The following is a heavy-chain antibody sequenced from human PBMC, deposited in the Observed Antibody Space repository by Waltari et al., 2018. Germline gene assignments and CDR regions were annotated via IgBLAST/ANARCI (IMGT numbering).Heavy chain of an antibody. V-gene: IGHV1-2*06. CDR3: ARDEWWEDAAAGTGDY. D-gene: IGHD6-13*01. CDR2: INPNSGGT. CDR1: GYTFTGYS. Sequence: QVQLVQSGAEVKKPGASVKVSCKASGYTFTGYSMHWVRQAPGQGLEWMGRINPNSGGTNYAQKFQGRVTMTRDTSISTAYMELSRLRSDDTAVYYCARDEWWEDAAAGTGDYWGQGTLVTVSS. J-gene: IGHJ4*02.